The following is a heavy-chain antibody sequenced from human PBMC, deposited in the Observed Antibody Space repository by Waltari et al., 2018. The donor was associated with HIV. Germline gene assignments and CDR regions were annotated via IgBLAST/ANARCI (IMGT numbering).Heavy chain of an antibody. CDR1: GYIFTNYG. CDR3: ARGLGGSYYYGVDV. V-gene: IGHV1-18*01. J-gene: IGHJ6*02. CDR2: NGGYNANT. Sequence: QVHLVQSGAEVKMPGASVRVSCKTSGYIFTNYGVSWVRQAPGQGREWLGWNGGYNANTNYARRLQGRVTLTTDTSTSTAYMELRSLRSDDTAVYYCARGLGGSYYYGVDVWGQGTTVTVS.